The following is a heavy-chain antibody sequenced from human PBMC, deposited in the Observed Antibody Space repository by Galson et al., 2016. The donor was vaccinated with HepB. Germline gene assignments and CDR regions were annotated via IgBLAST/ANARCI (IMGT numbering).Heavy chain of an antibody. CDR2: IYYSGST. J-gene: IGHJ4*02. D-gene: IGHD6-13*01. V-gene: IGHV4-61*08. CDR1: GGSVSSGGYF. CDR3: ARVAAVGMVDY. Sequence: ETLSLIRTVSGGSVSSGGYFWSWIRQPPVKGLEWIGYIYYSGSTNYNPSLKSRVTISADTSKNQFSLKLSSVTAADTAVYYCARVAAVGMVDYWGQGTLVTVSS.